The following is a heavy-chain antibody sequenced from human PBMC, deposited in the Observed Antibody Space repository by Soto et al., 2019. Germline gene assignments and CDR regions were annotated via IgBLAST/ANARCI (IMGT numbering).Heavy chain of an antibody. Sequence: SQTLSLTCVISGDSVSSNSAGWNWIRQSPSRGLEWLGRTYYKSKWNNDYALSVKSRITINPDTSKNQFSLHLYSVTPEDTAVYFCTGITWFRGMDVWGQGTPVTVSS. D-gene: IGHD3-10*01. CDR2: TYYKSKWNN. CDR1: GDSVSSNSAG. J-gene: IGHJ6*02. CDR3: TGITWFRGMDV. V-gene: IGHV6-1*01.